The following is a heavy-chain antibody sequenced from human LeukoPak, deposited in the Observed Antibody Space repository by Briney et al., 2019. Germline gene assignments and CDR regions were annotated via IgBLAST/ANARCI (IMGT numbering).Heavy chain of an antibody. Sequence: PGGSLRLSCAASGFTFSSYWMSWVRQAPGKGLEWVAHIKQDGSEKYYVDSVKGRFTISRDNAKNSLYLQMNSLRAEDTAVYYCARGLGSGRHAFDIWGQGTMVTVSS. J-gene: IGHJ3*02. CDR3: ARGLGSGRHAFDI. CDR1: GFTFSSYW. CDR2: IKQDGSEK. D-gene: IGHD3-10*01. V-gene: IGHV3-7*01.